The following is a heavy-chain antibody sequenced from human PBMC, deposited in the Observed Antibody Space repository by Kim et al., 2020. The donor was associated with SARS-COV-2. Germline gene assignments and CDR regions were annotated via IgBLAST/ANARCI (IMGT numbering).Heavy chain of an antibody. D-gene: IGHD4-17*01. Sequence: SETLSLTCTVSGGSISSGGYYWSWIRQHPGKGLEWIGYIYYSGSTYYNPSLKSRVTISVDTSKNQFSLKLSSVTAADTAVYYCARDYYGDSVGYYYGMDVWGQGTTVTVSS. CDR3: ARDYYGDSVGYYYGMDV. CDR1: GGSISSGGYY. V-gene: IGHV4-31*03. J-gene: IGHJ6*02. CDR2: IYYSGST.